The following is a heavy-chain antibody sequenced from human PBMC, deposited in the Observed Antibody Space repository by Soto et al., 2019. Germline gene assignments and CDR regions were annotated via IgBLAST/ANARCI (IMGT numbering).Heavy chain of an antibody. J-gene: IGHJ5*02. CDR2: IYYSGST. V-gene: IGHV4-31*03. D-gene: IGHD5-12*01. CDR1: GGSISSGGYY. CDR3: AREEGGGYDHRWFDP. Sequence: QVQLQESGPGLVKPSQTLSLTCSVSGGSISSGGYYWSWIRQHPGKGLEWIGYIYYSGSTYYNPSLKSRVTISVDTSKNQFSLKLSSVTAADTAVYYCAREEGGGYDHRWFDPWGQGTLVTVSS.